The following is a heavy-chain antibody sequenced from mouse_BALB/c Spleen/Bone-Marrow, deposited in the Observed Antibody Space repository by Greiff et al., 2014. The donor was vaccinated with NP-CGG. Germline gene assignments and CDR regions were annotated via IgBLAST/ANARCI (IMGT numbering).Heavy chain of an antibody. CDR2: INPDSSTI. Sequence: EVKLMESGGGLVQPGGSLKLSCAASGFDFSRYWMSWVRQAPGKGLEWIGEINPDSSTINYTPSLKDKFIISRDNAKNTLYLQMSKVRSEDTALYYCAREIPQGAMDYRGQGTSVTVSS. J-gene: IGHJ4*01. CDR3: AREIPQGAMDY. CDR1: GFDFSRYW. V-gene: IGHV4-1*02.